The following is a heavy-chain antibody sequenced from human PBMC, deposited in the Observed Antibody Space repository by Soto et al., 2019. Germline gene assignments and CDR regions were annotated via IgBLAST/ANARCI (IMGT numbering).Heavy chain of an antibody. CDR3: AITLRYFDWILDY. D-gene: IGHD3-9*01. CDR2: IYPGDSDT. Sequence: PGESLKISCKGSGYSFTSYWIGWVRQMPGKGLEWMGIIYPGDSDTRYSPSFQGQVTISADKSISTAYLQWSSLKASDTAMYYCAITLRYFDWILDYWGQGTLVTVSS. V-gene: IGHV5-51*01. CDR1: GYSFTSYW. J-gene: IGHJ4*02.